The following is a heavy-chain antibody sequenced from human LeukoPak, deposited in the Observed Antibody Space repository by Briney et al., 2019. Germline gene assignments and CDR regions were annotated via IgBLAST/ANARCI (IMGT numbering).Heavy chain of an antibody. V-gene: IGHV3-7*01. D-gene: IGHD5-12*01. J-gene: IGHJ2*01. CDR3: ATTGGYDYWYFDL. CDR2: IKQDGSEQ. Sequence: GGSLRLSCVTSGLTFSSFWMNWVRQAPGKGLEWVANIKQDGSEQYYVDSVKGRFTISRDNAKKSLSLHMDSLRAEDTAVYYCATTGGYDYWYFDLWGRGTLVTVSS. CDR1: GLTFSSFW.